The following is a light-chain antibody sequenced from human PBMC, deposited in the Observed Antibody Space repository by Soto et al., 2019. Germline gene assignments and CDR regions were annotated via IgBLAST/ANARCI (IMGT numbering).Light chain of an antibody. J-gene: IGKJ1*01. CDR3: QQYYIYQSS. CDR2: DAS. CDR1: QTISLW. Sequence: DIQLTQSPSTLSASVGDTVTITCRASQTISLWLAWYQQKPGTAPKLLIYDASSLEGGVPSRFSGSGSGTAFTLTLSSLQPDDFATYYCQQYYIYQSSFGQGTRVEI. V-gene: IGKV1-5*01.